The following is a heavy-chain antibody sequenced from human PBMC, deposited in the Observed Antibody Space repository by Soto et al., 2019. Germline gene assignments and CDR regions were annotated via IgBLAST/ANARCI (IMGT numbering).Heavy chain of an antibody. CDR3: ARQGPGDNYGYD. CDR1: GFTFSDYY. CDR2: ISSSSSST. Sequence: QVQLVETGGGLVKPGGSLRLSCVASGFTFSDYYMSWIRQAPGRGLEWISYISSSSSSTNYADSVKGRFTISRDKAENSLFLQMNSLTAEDTAIYYCARQGPGDNYGYDWGQGTLVTVSS. V-gene: IGHV3-11*05. J-gene: IGHJ4*02. D-gene: IGHD5-18*01.